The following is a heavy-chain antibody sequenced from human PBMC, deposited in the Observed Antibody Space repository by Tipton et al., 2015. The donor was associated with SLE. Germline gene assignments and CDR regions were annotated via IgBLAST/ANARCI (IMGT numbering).Heavy chain of an antibody. Sequence: VQLVQSGPEVKKPGESLKISCKGSGYSFSSFWIGWVRQVPEKGLELMGIVYIGDSETRYSPSFQGQVTISADKSLNAAYLQWSSLKASDTGIYYCARLSSGWFADYWGQGTLVTV. CDR1: GYSFSSFW. CDR2: VYIGDSET. CDR3: ARLSSGWFADY. J-gene: IGHJ4*02. D-gene: IGHD6-13*01. V-gene: IGHV5-51*01.